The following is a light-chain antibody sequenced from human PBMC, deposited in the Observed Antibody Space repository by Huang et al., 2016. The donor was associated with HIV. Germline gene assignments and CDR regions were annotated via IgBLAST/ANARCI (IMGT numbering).Light chain of an antibody. CDR1: QSLVHSDGNTY. CDR3: MQGTHWPLT. Sequence: DVVMTQSPLSLPVTLGQPALISCRSTQSLVHSDGNTYLNWFHQRPGQSPRRLIYKVASRDSGVPDRFSGSGSGTDFTLKISRVEAEEVGTYYCMQGTHWPLTFGQGTKVEI. J-gene: IGKJ1*01. CDR2: KVA. V-gene: IGKV2-30*02.